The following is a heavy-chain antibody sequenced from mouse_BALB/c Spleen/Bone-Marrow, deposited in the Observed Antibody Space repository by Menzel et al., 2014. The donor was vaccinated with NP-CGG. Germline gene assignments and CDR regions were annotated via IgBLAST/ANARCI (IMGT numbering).Heavy chain of an antibody. Sequence: QVQLQQSGAEFVMPGASVKMSCKASGYTFTDKWMHWVKQRPGQGLEWIGAIDTSDSYINYNQQFKGQASLTVDSFSSAAYMHLSSQTSDDSTVYCSTRGGHNFSWDYWGQGTSVIVSS. J-gene: IGHJ4*01. CDR3: TRGGHNFSWDY. CDR2: IDTSDSYI. V-gene: IGHV1-69*01. D-gene: IGHD3-3*01. CDR1: GYTFTDKW.